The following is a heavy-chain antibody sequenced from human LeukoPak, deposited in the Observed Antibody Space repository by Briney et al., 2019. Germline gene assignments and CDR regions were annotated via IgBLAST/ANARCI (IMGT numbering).Heavy chain of an antibody. Sequence: SQTLSLTCTVSGASISSGPHYWSWIRQPAGKGLEWIGRIYSSGSTNYNPSLESRVTISADTSKNQFSLTLHSVTAADTAVYYRARDAYSPDVFDMWGQGTMVTVSP. CDR3: ARDAYSPDVFDM. J-gene: IGHJ3*02. CDR2: IYSSGST. V-gene: IGHV4-61*02. D-gene: IGHD4-11*01. CDR1: GASISSGPHY.